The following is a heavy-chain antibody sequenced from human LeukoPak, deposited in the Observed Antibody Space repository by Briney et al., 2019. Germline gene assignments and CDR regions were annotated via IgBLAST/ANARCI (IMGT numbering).Heavy chain of an antibody. D-gene: IGHD2-2*02. CDR2: IYYSGST. Sequence: SETLSLTCTVSGGSISSYYWSWIRQPPGKGLEWIGYIYYSGSTNYNPSLKSRVTISVDTSKNQFSLKLSSVTAADTAVYYCARQIVVVPAAINWFDPWGQGTLDTVSS. J-gene: IGHJ5*02. V-gene: IGHV4-59*01. CDR1: GGSISSYY. CDR3: ARQIVVVPAAINWFDP.